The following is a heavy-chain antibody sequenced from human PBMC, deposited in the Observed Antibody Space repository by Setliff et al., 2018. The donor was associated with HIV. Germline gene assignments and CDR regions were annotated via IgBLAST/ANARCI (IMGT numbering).Heavy chain of an antibody. CDR2: ISISGDT. D-gene: IGHD4-4*01. CDR3: ARXXTTGVDY. Sequence: SETLSLTCTVSGGSVTSYYCSWHRQPAGKRLEWIGRISISGDTNYNPSLKSRATMSLDTSKNQFSLKLNSVTAADTAMYYCARXXTTGVDYWGQGTLVTVST. J-gene: IGHJ4*02. CDR1: GGSVTSYY. V-gene: IGHV4-4*07.